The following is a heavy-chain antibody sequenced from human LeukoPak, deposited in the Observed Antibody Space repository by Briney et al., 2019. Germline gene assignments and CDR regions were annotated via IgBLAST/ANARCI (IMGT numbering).Heavy chain of an antibody. CDR1: GGSISSYY. J-gene: IGHJ5*02. V-gene: IGHV4-59*12. CDR2: IYYSGST. D-gene: IGHD2-2*01. CDR3: ARERLVVPAAINWFDP. Sequence: SETLSLTCTVSGGSISSYYWSWIRQPPGKGLEWIGYIYYSGSTNYNPSLKSRVTMSVDTSKNQFSLKLSSVTAADTAVYYCARERLVVPAAINWFDPWGQGTLVTVSS.